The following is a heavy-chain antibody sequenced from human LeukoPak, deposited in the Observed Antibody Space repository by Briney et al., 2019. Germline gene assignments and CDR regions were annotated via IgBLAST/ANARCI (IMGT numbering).Heavy chain of an antibody. CDR1: GYTFTSYD. V-gene: IGHV1-8*03. CDR2: MNPNSGNT. Sequence: ASVKVSCKASGYTFTSYDINWVRQATGQGPEWMGRMNPNSGNTGYAQKFQGRVTITRNTSITTAYMELSSLRSEDTAVYYCARGRDFWTGYYTDYDYWGQGTLVTVSS. D-gene: IGHD3/OR15-3a*01. J-gene: IGHJ4*02. CDR3: ARGRDFWTGYYTDYDY.